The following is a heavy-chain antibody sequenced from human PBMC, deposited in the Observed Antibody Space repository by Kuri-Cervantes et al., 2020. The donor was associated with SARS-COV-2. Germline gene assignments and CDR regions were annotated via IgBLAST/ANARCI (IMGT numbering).Heavy chain of an antibody. Sequence: GGSLRLSCAASGFTFSSYAMHWVRQAPGKWLEWVAVISYDGSNKYYADSVKGRFTISRDNAKNSLYLQMNSLRAEDTAVYYCARDGRGENWYFDLWGRGTLVTVSS. CDR1: GFTFSSYA. V-gene: IGHV3-30-3*01. D-gene: IGHD1-26*01. CDR2: ISYDGSNK. CDR3: ARDGRGENWYFDL. J-gene: IGHJ2*01.